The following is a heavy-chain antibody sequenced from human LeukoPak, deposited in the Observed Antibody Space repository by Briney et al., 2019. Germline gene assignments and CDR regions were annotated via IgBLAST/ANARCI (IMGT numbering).Heavy chain of an antibody. J-gene: IGHJ4*02. CDR1: GYTFTGYY. Sequence: GASVKVSCKASGYTFTGYYMHWVRQAPGQGLEWMGRINPNSGGTNYAQKFQGRVTMTRDTSISTAYMELSRLRSDDTAVYYCARGGPYYDSSGYEYWGQGTLVTVSS. D-gene: IGHD3-22*01. CDR3: ARGGPYYDSSGYEY. V-gene: IGHV1-2*06. CDR2: INPNSGGT.